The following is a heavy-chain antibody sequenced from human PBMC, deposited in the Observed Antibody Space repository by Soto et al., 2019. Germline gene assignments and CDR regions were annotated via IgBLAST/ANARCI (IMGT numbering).Heavy chain of an antibody. D-gene: IGHD2-21*02. Sequence: PSETLSLTCGVSGGTVASSHRWSWVRQSPGRGLEWIGNVYHTGDTNFNPSLQSRVTFSVDKSNNQFSLRLTSVTAADTAVYFCAREIVTAGGNNYFDPWGPGTLVTVSS. CDR1: GGTVASSHR. V-gene: IGHV4-4*02. J-gene: IGHJ5*02. CDR2: VYHTGDT. CDR3: AREIVTAGGNNYFDP.